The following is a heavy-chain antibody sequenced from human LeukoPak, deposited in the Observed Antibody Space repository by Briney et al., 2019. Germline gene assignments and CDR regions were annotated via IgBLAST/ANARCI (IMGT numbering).Heavy chain of an antibody. D-gene: IGHD3-3*01. CDR2: INHSGST. V-gene: IGHV4-34*01. CDR1: GGSFSGYY. J-gene: IGHJ4*01. CDR3: ARLRRDFWSGYSLFDY. Sequence: PSETLSLTCAVYGGSFSGYYWSWIRQPPGKGLEWIGEINHSGSTNYNPSLKSRVTISVDTSKNQFSLKLSSVTAADTAVYYCARLRRDFWSGYSLFDYCGERTLVTVSS.